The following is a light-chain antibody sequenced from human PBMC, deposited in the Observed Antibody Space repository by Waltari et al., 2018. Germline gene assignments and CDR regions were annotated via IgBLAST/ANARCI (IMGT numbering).Light chain of an antibody. CDR1: RSAVGTYNL. J-gene: IGLJ3*02. CDR3: CSYAGSSTWV. Sequence: QSALTQPASVSGSPGQSITISCTGTRSAVGTYNLVPWYQQHPGKAPKLMIYEGSKRPSGVSNRFSGSKCGNTASLTISGLQAEDEADYYCCSYAGSSTWVFGGGTKLTVL. V-gene: IGLV2-23*01. CDR2: EGS.